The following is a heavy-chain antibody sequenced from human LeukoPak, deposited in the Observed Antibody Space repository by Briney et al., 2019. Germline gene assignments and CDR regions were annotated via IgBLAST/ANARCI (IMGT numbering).Heavy chain of an antibody. D-gene: IGHD5-24*01. J-gene: IGHJ6*03. CDR2: MNPNSGNT. CDR1: GYTFTSYD. V-gene: IGHV1-8*01. Sequence: ASVKVFCKASGYTFTSYDINWVRQATGQGLEGMGWMNPNSGNTGYAQKFQGRVTMTRNTSISTAYMELSSLRSEDTAVYYCARGRRDGFRYYYYYMDVGSKATTVTVSS. CDR3: ARGRRDGFRYYYYYMDV.